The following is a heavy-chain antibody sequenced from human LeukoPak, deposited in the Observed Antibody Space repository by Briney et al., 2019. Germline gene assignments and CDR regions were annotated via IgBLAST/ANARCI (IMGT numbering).Heavy chain of an antibody. Sequence: TGGSLRLSCAASGFTFSSYAMHWVRQAPGKGLEWVAVISYDGSNKYYADSVKGRFTISRDNSKNTLYLQMNSLRAEDTAVYYCARDSGDSSGYYYFVYWGQGTLVTVSS. CDR2: ISYDGSNK. CDR1: GFTFSSYA. D-gene: IGHD3-22*01. J-gene: IGHJ4*02. V-gene: IGHV3-30*04. CDR3: ARDSGDSSGYYYFVY.